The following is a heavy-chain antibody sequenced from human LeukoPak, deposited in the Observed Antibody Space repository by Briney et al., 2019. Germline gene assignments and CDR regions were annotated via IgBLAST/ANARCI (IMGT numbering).Heavy chain of an antibody. Sequence: SETLSLTCTVSGGSIISNNHYWGWIRQSPGKGLEWMGNIFYNGNTYDNPSLKSRVTMSVDASKNQFSLNLDSVTAADTAVHYCARLQIYSTSWFPDSWGQGTLVTVSS. D-gene: IGHD4-11*01. CDR2: IFYNGNT. J-gene: IGHJ4*02. CDR1: GGSIISNNHY. V-gene: IGHV4-39*07. CDR3: ARLQIYSTSWFPDS.